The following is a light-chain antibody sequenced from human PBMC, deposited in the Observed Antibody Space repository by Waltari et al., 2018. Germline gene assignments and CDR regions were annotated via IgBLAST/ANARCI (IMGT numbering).Light chain of an antibody. V-gene: IGLV2-23*02. Sequence: QSALTQPPSVSGFPGQSITISCTGTSSEVGNYMRVSWSQKHPGKAPKLMIYAVSKRPSGVSDRFSGSKSGDMASLTISGLQPEDEAEYFCSSYAGSSKGVFGGGTKVTVL. CDR3: SSYAGSSKGV. CDR1: SSEVGNYMR. CDR2: AVS. J-gene: IGLJ2*01.